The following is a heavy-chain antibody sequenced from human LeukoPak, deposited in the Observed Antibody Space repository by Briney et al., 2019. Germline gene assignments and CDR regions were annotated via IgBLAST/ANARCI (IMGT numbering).Heavy chain of an antibody. CDR1: GDSISSSNYY. CDR2: IYYSGST. D-gene: IGHD3-10*01. CDR3: AGLYASGTYYGY. Sequence: SETLSLTCTVSGDSISSSNYYWGWIRQPPGKGLEWIGNIYYSGSTYYNPSLKGRVTISVDTSKNQFSLKLSSVTAADTAVYYCAGLYASGTYYGYWGQGTLVTVSS. J-gene: IGHJ4*02. V-gene: IGHV4-39*01.